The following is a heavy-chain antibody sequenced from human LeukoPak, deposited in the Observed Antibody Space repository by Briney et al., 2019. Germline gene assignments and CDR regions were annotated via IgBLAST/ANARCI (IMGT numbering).Heavy chain of an antibody. J-gene: IGHJ6*03. CDR1: GYTFTSYY. D-gene: IGHD5-24*01. CDR2: INPNSGGT. CDR3: ARAVRDGYIDYFYYMDV. V-gene: IGHV1-2*02. Sequence: LGASVKVSCKASGYTFTSYYMHWVRQAPGQGLEWMGWINPNSGGTNYAQKFQGRVTMTRDTSISTAYMELSSLRSEDTAIYYCARAVRDGYIDYFYYMDVWGKGTTVTVSS.